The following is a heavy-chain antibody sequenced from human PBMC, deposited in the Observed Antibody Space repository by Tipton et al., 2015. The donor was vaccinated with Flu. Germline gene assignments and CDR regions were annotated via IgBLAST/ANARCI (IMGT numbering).Heavy chain of an antibody. J-gene: IGHJ4*02. CDR2: IHYSGST. D-gene: IGHD4-17*01. V-gene: IGHV4-59*12. CDR3: ARTGLTYGDFAY. CDR1: GASIKSDY. Sequence: TLSLTCTVSGASIKSDYWSWIRQPPGRALEWIGYIHYSGSTNYRSSLMSRVTISVDTFQNQFSLKLTSVTAADTTVYYCARTGLTYGDFAYWGQGTLVTVSA.